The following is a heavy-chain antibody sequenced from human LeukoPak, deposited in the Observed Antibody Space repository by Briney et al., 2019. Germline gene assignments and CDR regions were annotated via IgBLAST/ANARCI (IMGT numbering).Heavy chain of an antibody. D-gene: IGHD2-15*01. CDR1: GGSFSGYY. J-gene: IGHJ6*03. V-gene: IGHV4-34*01. CDR3: ARSVEGYCRGGSCYSYSYYMDV. CDR2: INHSGST. Sequence: TSETLSLTCAVYGGSFSGYYWSWIRQPPGKGLEWIGEINHSGSTNYNPSLKSRVTISVDTSKNQFSLKLSSVTAADTAVYYCARSVEGYCRGGSCYSYSYYMDVWGKGTTVTVSS.